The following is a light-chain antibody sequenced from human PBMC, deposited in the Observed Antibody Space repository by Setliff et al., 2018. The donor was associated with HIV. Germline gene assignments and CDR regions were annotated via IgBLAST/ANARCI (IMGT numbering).Light chain of an antibody. CDR3: CSYAGSYTYV. J-gene: IGLJ1*01. CDR1: RSDVGGYNY. CDR2: EVT. V-gene: IGLV2-11*01. Sequence: QSALTQAASVSGSPGQSITMSCTGTRSDVGGYNYVSWYQQHPGKAPKLMIYEVTKRPSGVPERFSGSKSGNTASLTISGLQPEDEADYYCCSYAGSYTYVFATGTKVTVL.